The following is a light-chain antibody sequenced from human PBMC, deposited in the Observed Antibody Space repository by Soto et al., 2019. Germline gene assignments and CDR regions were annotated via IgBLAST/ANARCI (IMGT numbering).Light chain of an antibody. Sequence: DIQMTQSPSTLSASVGDRVTITCRASQSINTWLAWYQQKPGKAPKLLIYKASNLETGVPSRFSGSTSGTEFTLTISCLQPDDFATYYCQQYSTYPYTFGQGTKL. V-gene: IGKV1-5*03. CDR2: KAS. CDR3: QQYSTYPYT. CDR1: QSINTW. J-gene: IGKJ2*01.